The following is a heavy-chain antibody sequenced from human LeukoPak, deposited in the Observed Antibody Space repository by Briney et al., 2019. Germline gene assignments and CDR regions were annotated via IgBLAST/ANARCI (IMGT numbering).Heavy chain of an antibody. CDR1: GFTFSSYS. V-gene: IGHV3-7*01. J-gene: IGHJ4*02. D-gene: IGHD5-18*01. Sequence: GGSLRLSCAASGFTFSSYSMNWVRQAPGKGLERVANIKQDGSEKYYVDSVKGRFTISRDNAKNSLYLQMNSLRAEDTAVYYCARIGIGTAMVQRVYWGQGTLVTVSS. CDR3: ARIGIGTAMVQRVY. CDR2: IKQDGSEK.